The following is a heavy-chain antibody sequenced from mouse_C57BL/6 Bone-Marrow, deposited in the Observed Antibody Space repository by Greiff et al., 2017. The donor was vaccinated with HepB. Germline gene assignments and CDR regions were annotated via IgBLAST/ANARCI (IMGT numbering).Heavy chain of an antibody. Sequence: DVMLVESGEGLVKPGGSLKLSCAASGFTFSSYAMSWVRQTPEKRLEWVAYISSGGDYIYYADPVKGRFTISRDNARNTLYLQMSSLKPEDTAMYYCTRGDSSYGGYAMDYWGQGTSVTVSS. J-gene: IGHJ4*01. CDR1: GFTFSSYA. CDR3: TRGDSSYGGYAMDY. CDR2: ISSGGDYI. V-gene: IGHV5-9-1*02. D-gene: IGHD1-1*01.